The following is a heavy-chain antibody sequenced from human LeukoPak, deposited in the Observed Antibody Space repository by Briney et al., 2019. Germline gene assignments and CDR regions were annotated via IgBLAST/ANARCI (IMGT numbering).Heavy chain of an antibody. CDR2: IYAPGSS. V-gene: IGHV4-4*07. CDR3: ARDLEDFDSPANDY. Sequence: KTSETLSLTCTVSADSISGYYWAWIRQPAGKGLEWIGHIYAPGSSNYSPSFKSRVTMSIDMSNNQFSLRLNSVTAADTAMYYCARDLEDFDSPANDYWGQGTHVIVSP. D-gene: IGHD2-15*01. J-gene: IGHJ4*02. CDR1: ADSISGYY.